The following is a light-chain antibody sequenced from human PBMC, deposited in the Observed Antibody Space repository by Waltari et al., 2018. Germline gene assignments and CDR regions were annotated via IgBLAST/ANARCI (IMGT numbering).Light chain of an antibody. Sequence: SDELTQPPSVSVSPGQTASITCSGDILGNNYASWYQQKPGQSPLLVIYQDINRPSGIPERFAGTNSGNTATLTISGTQAMDDADYYCQALGSNRWVFGGGTKLTVL. J-gene: IGLJ3*02. CDR3: QALGSNRWV. CDR1: ILGNNY. CDR2: QDI. V-gene: IGLV3-1*01.